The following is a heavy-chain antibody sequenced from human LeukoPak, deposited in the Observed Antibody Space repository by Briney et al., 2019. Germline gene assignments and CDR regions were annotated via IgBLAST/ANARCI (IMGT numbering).Heavy chain of an antibody. CDR1: GYTLTSYH. Sequence: ASVKGPFKASGYTLTSYHMHWVGHGSGQSLEWLEIINPSGGSTSYAQKFQGRVTMTRDMSTSTVYMELSSLRSEDTAVYYCAREQYSTMIVRGVAFDIWGQGTMVTVSS. D-gene: IGHD3-22*01. CDR2: INPSGGST. CDR3: AREQYSTMIVRGVAFDI. V-gene: IGHV1-46*01. J-gene: IGHJ3*02.